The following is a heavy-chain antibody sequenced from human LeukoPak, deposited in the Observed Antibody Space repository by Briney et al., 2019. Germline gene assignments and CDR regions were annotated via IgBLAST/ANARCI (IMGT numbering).Heavy chain of an antibody. D-gene: IGHD2-2*01. V-gene: IGHV4-39*01. CDR1: GGSISSSSYY. J-gene: IGHJ6*03. Sequence: SEILSLTCTVSGGSISSSSYYWGWIRQPPGKGLEWIGSIYYSGSTYYNPSLKSRVTISVDTSKNQFSLKLSSVTAADTAVYYCARRVVPAAHYYYYYMDVWGKGTTVTVSS. CDR3: ARRVVPAAHYYYYYMDV. CDR2: IYYSGST.